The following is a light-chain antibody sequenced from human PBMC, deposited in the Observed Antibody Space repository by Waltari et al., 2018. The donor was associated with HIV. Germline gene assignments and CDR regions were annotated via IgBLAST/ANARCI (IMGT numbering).Light chain of an antibody. V-gene: IGLV1-44*01. CDR3: AAWDDSLNGPV. CDR2: SNN. CDR1: SSNLGSNT. J-gene: IGLJ2*01. Sequence: QSVLTQPPSASGTPGQRVTISCSGSSSNLGSNTVNWYQQLPGTAPKLLIYSNNQRSSGVPDRCSGSKSGTSASLAISGLQSEDEADYYCAAWDDSLNGPVFGGGTKLTVL.